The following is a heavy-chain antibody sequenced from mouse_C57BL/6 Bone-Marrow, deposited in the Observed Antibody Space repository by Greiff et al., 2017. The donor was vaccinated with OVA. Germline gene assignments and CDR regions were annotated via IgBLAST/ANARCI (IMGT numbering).Heavy chain of an antibody. Sequence: QVQLQQSGPELVKPGASVKISCKASGYTFTDYYINWVKQRPGQGLEWFGWIFPGSGSTYYNEKFKGKATLTVDKSSSTAYMLLSSLTSEDSAVYFCARRIYYDYPWFAYWGQGTLVTVSA. J-gene: IGHJ3*01. CDR3: ARRIYYDYPWFAY. D-gene: IGHD2-4*01. CDR2: IFPGSGST. V-gene: IGHV1-75*01. CDR1: GYTFTDYY.